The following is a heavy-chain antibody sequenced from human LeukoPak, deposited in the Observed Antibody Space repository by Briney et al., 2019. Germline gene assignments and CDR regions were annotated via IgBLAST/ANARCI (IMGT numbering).Heavy chain of an antibody. V-gene: IGHV3-30*02. CDR2: IRYDGTNK. Sequence: PGGSLRLSCAASGFTFSSYGMHWVRQAPGKGLEWVAFIRYDGTNKYFADFVKGRFTISRDNSKNTLYLQMNSLRAEDTAVYYCAKPKPLLTFGGAFDYWGQGTLVTVSS. CDR1: GFTFSSYG. CDR3: AKPKPLLTFGGAFDY. D-gene: IGHD3-16*01. J-gene: IGHJ4*02.